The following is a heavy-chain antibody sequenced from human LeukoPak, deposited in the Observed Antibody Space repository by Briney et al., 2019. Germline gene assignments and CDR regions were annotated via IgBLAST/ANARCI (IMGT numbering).Heavy chain of an antibody. Sequence: GGSLRLSCATSGFTFSSYEMNWVRQAPGKGLEWVSGISGSGGSTYDADSVKGRFTISRDNSKNTLYLQLNSLRAEDTAVYYCAKVDGVRAAAGRGRVDSWGQGTLVTVSS. CDR2: ISGSGGST. CDR1: GFTFSSYE. CDR3: AKVDGVRAAAGRGRVDS. J-gene: IGHJ4*02. D-gene: IGHD6-13*01. V-gene: IGHV3-23*01.